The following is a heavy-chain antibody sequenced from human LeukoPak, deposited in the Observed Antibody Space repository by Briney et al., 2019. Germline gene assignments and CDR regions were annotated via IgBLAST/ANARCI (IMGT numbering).Heavy chain of an antibody. D-gene: IGHD3-22*01. CDR1: GGSISSGDYY. V-gene: IGHV4-30-4*01. J-gene: IGHJ4*02. Sequence: SETLSLTCTVSGGSISSGDYYWSWIRQPPRKGLEWIGYIYYSGSTYYNPSLKSRVTISVDTSKNQFSLKLSSVTAADTAVYYCARGSPSDYYDSSGYYFSNWGQGTLVTVSS. CDR2: IYYSGST. CDR3: ARGSPSDYYDSSGYYFSN.